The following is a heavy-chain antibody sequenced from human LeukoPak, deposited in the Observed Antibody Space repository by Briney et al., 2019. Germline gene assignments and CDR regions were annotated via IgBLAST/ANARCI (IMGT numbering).Heavy chain of an antibody. Sequence: ASVKVSCKASGYTFTSYGISWVRQAPGQGLEWMGWTSAYNGNTNYAQKLQGRVTMTTDTSTSTAYMELRSLRSDDTAVYYCARSGIPYAFGELYSDYWGQGTLVTVSS. D-gene: IGHD3-10*01. CDR1: GYTFTSYG. CDR2: TSAYNGNT. CDR3: ARSGIPYAFGELYSDY. J-gene: IGHJ4*02. V-gene: IGHV1-18*01.